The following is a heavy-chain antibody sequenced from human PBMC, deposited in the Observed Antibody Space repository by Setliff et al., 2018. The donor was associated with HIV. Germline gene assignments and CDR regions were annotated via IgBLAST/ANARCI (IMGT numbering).Heavy chain of an antibody. CDR2: IYNSGYS. Sequence: SETLSLTCEVSGVSISNYYWSWIRQPPGKGLEWIGYIYNSGYSNSKPSLKSRVTISLDTSKNHFSLKLSSVTAADTAFYYCARQGVDYGDPNDYWGQGTLVTVSS. CDR1: GVSISNYY. D-gene: IGHD4-17*01. CDR3: ARQGVDYGDPNDY. J-gene: IGHJ4*02. V-gene: IGHV4-59*08.